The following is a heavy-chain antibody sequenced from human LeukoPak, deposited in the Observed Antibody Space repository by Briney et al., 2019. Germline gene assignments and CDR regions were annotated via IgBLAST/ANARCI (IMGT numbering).Heavy chain of an antibody. CDR3: ARGKSHGGAAADVYYFDS. Sequence: PSETLSLTCTVSAGSISSGGYSWSWIRHLPGKGLEWIGYIYYSGSTYYNPSLRRRLTISVDTSDNQFSLQLTSVTAADTAVYYCARGKSHGGAAADVYYFDSWGQGTLVTVSS. D-gene: IGHD6-13*01. V-gene: IGHV4-31*03. CDR1: AGSISSGGYS. CDR2: IYYSGST. J-gene: IGHJ4*02.